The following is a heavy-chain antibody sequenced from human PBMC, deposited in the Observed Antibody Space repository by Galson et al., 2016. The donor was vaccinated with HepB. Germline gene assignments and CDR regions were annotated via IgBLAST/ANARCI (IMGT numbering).Heavy chain of an antibody. J-gene: IGHJ4*02. D-gene: IGHD1-7*01. CDR2: VYRGKT. Sequence: ETLSLTCTVSDGSISSSGFSWGWIRQPPGKGLESIGTVYRGKTYYNPSLEGPVTISVGMSTDLLSLKLTSLTAADTGVYYCARAGLGTKASFDYWGQGILVAVSS. CDR3: ARAGLGTKASFDY. V-gene: IGHV4-39*01. CDR1: DGSISSSGFS.